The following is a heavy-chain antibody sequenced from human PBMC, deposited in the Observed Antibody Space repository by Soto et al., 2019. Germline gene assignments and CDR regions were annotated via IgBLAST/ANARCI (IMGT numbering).Heavy chain of an antibody. J-gene: IGHJ6*02. CDR1: GFTSSSYS. Sequence: GGSLRLSCAASGFTSSSYSMNWVRQAPGKGLEWVSYISSSSSTIYYADSVKGRFTISRDNAKNSLYLQMNSLRDEDTAVYYCARLREKKYYYYGMDVWGQGTMVTVSS. CDR2: ISSSSSTI. CDR3: ARLREKKYYYYGMDV. D-gene: IGHD3-22*01. V-gene: IGHV3-48*02.